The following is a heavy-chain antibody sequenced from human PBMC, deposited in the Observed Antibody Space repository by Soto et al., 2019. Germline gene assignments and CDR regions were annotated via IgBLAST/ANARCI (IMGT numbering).Heavy chain of an antibody. CDR3: VKSMDV. V-gene: IGHV3-7*01. J-gene: IGHJ6*02. CDR1: GFTFSTSW. Sequence: PGGSLRLSCAGSGFTFSTSWMHWVRQAPGRGLEWVAQVNQDGSQKHYVDSVKGRFTISRDNAKNLMYLQMSSLGAEDTALYYCVKSMDVWGQGTTITVS. CDR2: VNQDGSQK.